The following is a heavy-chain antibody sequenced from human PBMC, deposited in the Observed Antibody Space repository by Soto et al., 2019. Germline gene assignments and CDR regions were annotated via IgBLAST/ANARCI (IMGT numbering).Heavy chain of an antibody. CDR1: GFTFSSYA. CDR2: ISGSGGST. D-gene: IGHD6-6*01. J-gene: IGHJ6*02. V-gene: IGHV3-23*01. Sequence: GGSLRLSCAASGFTFSSYAMSWVRQAPGKGLEWVSAISGSGGSTYYADSVKGRFTISRDNSMNTLYLQMNSLRAEDTAVYYCAKAGSSSSRYYYGMDVWGQGTTVTVSS. CDR3: AKAGSSSSRYYYGMDV.